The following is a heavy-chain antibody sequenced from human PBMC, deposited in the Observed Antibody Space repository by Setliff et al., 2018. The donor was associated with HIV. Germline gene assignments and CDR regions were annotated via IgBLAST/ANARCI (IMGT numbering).Heavy chain of an antibody. CDR1: GFTFRSYW. D-gene: IGHD3-16*01. CDR2: INIDGGST. J-gene: IGHJ4*02. V-gene: IGHV3-74*01. CDR3: ARDRFRGGVGTGLAEY. Sequence: ASGFTFRSYWMYWVRQPPGKGLVWVSRINIDGGSTNYADSVKGRFTISRDNAKNTLYLQMNGLSAEDTAVYYCARDRFRGGVGTGLAEYWGQGTVVTVSS.